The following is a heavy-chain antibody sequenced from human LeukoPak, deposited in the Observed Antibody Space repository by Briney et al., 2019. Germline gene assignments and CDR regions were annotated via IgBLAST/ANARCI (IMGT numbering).Heavy chain of an antibody. CDR2: IIPIFGTA. D-gene: IGHD5-18*01. Sequence: GASVKVSYKASGGTFSSYAISWVRQAPGQGLEWMGGIIPIFGTANYAQKFQGRVTITADKSTSTAYMELSSLRSEDTAVYYCARVDTAMAYNWFDPWGQGTLVTVSS. CDR3: ARVDTAMAYNWFDP. CDR1: GGTFSSYA. V-gene: IGHV1-69*06. J-gene: IGHJ5*02.